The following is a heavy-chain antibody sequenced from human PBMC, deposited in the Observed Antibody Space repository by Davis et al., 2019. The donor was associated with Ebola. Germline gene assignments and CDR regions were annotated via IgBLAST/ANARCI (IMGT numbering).Heavy chain of an antibody. D-gene: IGHD1-14*01. CDR1: GFTFTSYP. CDR3: AKSLEVRFVRQPLDY. J-gene: IGHJ4*02. CDR2: VSWDGGST. Sequence: GESLKISCATSGFTFTSYPMNWVRQAPGKGLEWVSVVSWDGGSTHYADSVKGRFTISRDSRKNSLYLQMNSLRLEDTALYYCAKSLEVRFVRQPLDYWGQGTLVIVSS. V-gene: IGHV3-43D*03.